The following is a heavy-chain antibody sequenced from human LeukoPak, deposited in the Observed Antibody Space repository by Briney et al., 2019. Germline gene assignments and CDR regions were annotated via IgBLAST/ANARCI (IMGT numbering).Heavy chain of an antibody. Sequence: SLNLSCTASGGTFSSYAISWVRQAPGQGLEWMGGIITIFGTPNYAQKFQGRVTITADESTSTAYMELSSLRSEDTAVYYCARGRYFDWLTSYYFDYWGQGTLVTVSS. CDR2: IITIFGTP. V-gene: IGHV1-69*13. J-gene: IGHJ4*02. CDR1: GGTFSSYA. D-gene: IGHD3-9*01. CDR3: ARGRYFDWLTSYYFDY.